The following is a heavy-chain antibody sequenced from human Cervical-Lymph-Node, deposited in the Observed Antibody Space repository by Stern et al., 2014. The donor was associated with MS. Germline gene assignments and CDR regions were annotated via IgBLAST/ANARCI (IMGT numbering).Heavy chain of an antibody. J-gene: IGHJ4*02. Sequence: EVQLVESGAEVKKPGESLKISCKGSGDSFNSYWIGWVRQMPGKGLEWMGGINPGDSDTRYSPSFQGQVTISADKSISTAYLQWSSLKASDTAMYYCARVRKAAAGHTYFDYWGQGTLVTVSS. D-gene: IGHD6-13*01. CDR1: GDSFNSYW. V-gene: IGHV5-51*01. CDR3: ARVRKAAAGHTYFDY. CDR2: INPGDSDT.